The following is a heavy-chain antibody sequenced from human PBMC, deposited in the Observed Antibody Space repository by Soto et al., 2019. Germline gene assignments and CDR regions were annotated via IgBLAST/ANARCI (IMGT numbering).Heavy chain of an antibody. D-gene: IGHD1-26*01. V-gene: IGHV1-46*01. CDR1: RDTFTSYY. CDR3: ARSSGGNFGIIIEGTNWFAP. Sequence: ASVKDSCKATRDTFTSYYINWVRQAPGQGLEWMGVINPHGGSTAYAQKFKGRVTLTRDTSASTVYMEVSSLTSEDTAMYYCARSSGGNFGIIIEGTNWFAPWGQGTPVTVSS. J-gene: IGHJ5*02. CDR2: INPHGGST.